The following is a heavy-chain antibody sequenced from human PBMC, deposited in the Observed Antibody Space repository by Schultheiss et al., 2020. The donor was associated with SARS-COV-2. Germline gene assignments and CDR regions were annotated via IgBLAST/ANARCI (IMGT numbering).Heavy chain of an antibody. V-gene: IGHV4-4*07. CDR1: GGSISSYY. CDR2: IYTSGST. Sequence: SETLSLTCTVSGGSISSYYWSWIRQPAGKGLEWIGRIYTSGSTNYNPSLKSRVTMSVDTSKNQFSLKLSSVTAADTAVYYCARDSGSGYGPHRYYYYYYMDVWGKGTTVTVSS. D-gene: IGHD5-12*01. CDR3: ARDSGSGYGPHRYYYYYYMDV. J-gene: IGHJ6*03.